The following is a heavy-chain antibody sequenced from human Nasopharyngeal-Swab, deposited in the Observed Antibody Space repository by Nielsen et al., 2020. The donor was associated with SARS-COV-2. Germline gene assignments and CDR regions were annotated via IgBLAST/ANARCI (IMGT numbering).Heavy chain of an antibody. V-gene: IGHV3-23*01. J-gene: IGHJ3*02. Sequence: GESLKISCAASGFTFSSYAMSWVRQAPGKGLEWVSAISGSGGSTYYADSVKGRFTISRDHSKNTLYLQMNSLRAEDTAVYYCAKWWSVPSGDIWGQGTMVTVSS. D-gene: IGHD2-15*01. CDR2: ISGSGGST. CDR3: AKWWSVPSGDI. CDR1: GFTFSSYA.